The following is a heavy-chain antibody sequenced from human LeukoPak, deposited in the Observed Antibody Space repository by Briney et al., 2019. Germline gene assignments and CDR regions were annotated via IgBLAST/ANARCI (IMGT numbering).Heavy chain of an antibody. CDR2: INHSGYT. CDR3: TRAVAGHPD. J-gene: IGHJ4*02. D-gene: IGHD6-19*01. CDR1: CVPFSNYY. V-gene: IGHV4-34*01. Sequence: SETLSLTCAVACVPFSNYYWRWVRQSPRQGLEWIGEINHSGYTNYTPSLNSRVAISIDTSNNQFSLKLPPVTAADAGVYYCTRAVAGHPDWGQGTLVTVSS.